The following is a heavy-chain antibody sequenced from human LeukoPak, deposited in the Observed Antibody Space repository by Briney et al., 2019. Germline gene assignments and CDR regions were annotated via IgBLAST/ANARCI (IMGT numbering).Heavy chain of an antibody. J-gene: IGHJ4*02. Sequence: ASVKVSCKASGYTFTSYGISWVRQAPGQGLKWMGWISAYNGNTIYAQKLQGRVTMTTDTSTSTAYMELRSLRSDDTAVYYCAREPFNYYDSSGYCDYWGQGTLVTVSS. CDR2: ISAYNGNT. CDR3: AREPFNYYDSSGYCDY. D-gene: IGHD3-22*01. CDR1: GYTFTSYG. V-gene: IGHV1-18*01.